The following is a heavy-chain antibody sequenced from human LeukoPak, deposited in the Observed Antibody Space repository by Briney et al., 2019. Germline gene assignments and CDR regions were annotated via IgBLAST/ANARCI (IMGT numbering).Heavy chain of an antibody. Sequence: SETLSPTCTVSGGSISSHYWSWIRQPPGKGLEWIGYIYYSGSTNYNPSLKSRVTISVDTSKNQFSLGLSSVTAADTALYFCARGHADIGLNYFDYWGPGTLVTVSS. CDR2: IYYSGST. CDR1: GGSISSHY. J-gene: IGHJ4*02. D-gene: IGHD2-15*01. CDR3: ARGHADIGLNYFDY. V-gene: IGHV4-59*11.